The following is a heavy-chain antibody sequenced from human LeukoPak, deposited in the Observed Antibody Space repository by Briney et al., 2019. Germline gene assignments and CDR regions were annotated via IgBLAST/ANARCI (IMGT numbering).Heavy chain of an antibody. V-gene: IGHV1-46*01. D-gene: IGHD4-17*01. CDR2: TNPSGGST. CDR3: ASVAGGYGDYTLLY. J-gene: IGHJ4*02. Sequence: ASPKVSPKASRYTSSIYYMHSVRHAPGQRLEWMGITNPSGGSTSYAQKFQGRVTMNRDTSTSTVEMDLSSLRSEDTAGYYCASVAGGYGDYTLLYWGQGTLVTVSS. CDR1: RYTSSIYY.